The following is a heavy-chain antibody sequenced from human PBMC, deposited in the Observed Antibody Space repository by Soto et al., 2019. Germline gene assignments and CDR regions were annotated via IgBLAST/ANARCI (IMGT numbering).Heavy chain of an antibody. J-gene: IGHJ4*02. CDR3: AAFPSGPFSDDYYDRSRDGHDY. CDR2: IVVGSGNT. Sequence: GASVKVSCKASGFTFTSSAVQWVRQARGQRLEWIGWIVVGSGNTNYAQKFQERVTITRDMSTSTAYMELSSLRSEDTAVYYCAAFPSGPFSDDYYDRSRDGHDYWSRGTLVTVSS. D-gene: IGHD3-22*01. CDR1: GFTFTSSA. V-gene: IGHV1-58*01.